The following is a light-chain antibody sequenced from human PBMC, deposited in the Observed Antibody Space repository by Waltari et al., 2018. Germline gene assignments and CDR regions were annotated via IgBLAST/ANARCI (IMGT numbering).Light chain of an antibody. Sequence: QSALTQPASMSASPGQSITISCTATNNDVGTYDLVSWYQQHPGRAPKLLIFQGTKRPSEVSGRFSGSKFADTASLTISGLQPEDEADYYCCSYAGTWLFGGGTK. CDR2: QGT. CDR3: CSYAGTWL. J-gene: IGLJ3*02. V-gene: IGLV2-23*01. CDR1: NNDVGTYDL.